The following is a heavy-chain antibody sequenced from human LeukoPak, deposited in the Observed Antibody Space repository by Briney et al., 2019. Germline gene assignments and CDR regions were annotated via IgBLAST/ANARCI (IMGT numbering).Heavy chain of an antibody. CDR1: GYSFTSYW. CDR2: IYPGDSDT. J-gene: IGHJ6*03. D-gene: IGHD2-2*01. CDR3: ARLAPAAIWRYYYYYYMDV. V-gene: IGHV5-51*01. Sequence: GESLKISCKGSGYSFTSYWIGWVRQMPGKGLEWMGIIYPGDSDTRYSPSFQGQVTISADKSISTAYLQWSSLKASDTAMYYCARLAPAAIWRYYYYYYMDVWGKGTTVTVSS.